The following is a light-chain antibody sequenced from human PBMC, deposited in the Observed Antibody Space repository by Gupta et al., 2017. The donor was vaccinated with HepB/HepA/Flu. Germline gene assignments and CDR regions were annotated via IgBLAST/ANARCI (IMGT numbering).Light chain of an antibody. CDR3: QAWDSNTAM. J-gene: IGLJ3*02. CDR1: KLGEKY. V-gene: IGLV3-1*01. CDR2: QDS. Sequence: SYELTQPPSVSASPGQTASITCSGDKLGEKYACWYQQKPGQSPVVLMYQDSKRPSGIPERFSGSNSGNTATLTISGTQAMDEADYFCQAWDSNTAMFGGGTKLTVL.